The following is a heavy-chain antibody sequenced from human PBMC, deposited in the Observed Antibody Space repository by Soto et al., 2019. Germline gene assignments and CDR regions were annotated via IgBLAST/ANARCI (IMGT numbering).Heavy chain of an antibody. CDR1: GGSVSTYGYY. J-gene: IGHJ4*02. D-gene: IGHD6-13*01. CDR2: IDHSGTI. CDR3: ARTRSNTWYYTTFDY. V-gene: IGHV4-31*03. Sequence: QVQLQESGPGLVKPSQTLSLTCTVSGGSVSTYGYYWSWIRQLPRKGLEWIGKIDHSGTIHHNPSLSGRIFISVDTSANQFSLKLTSVTPADTAVYFCARTRSNTWYYTTFDYWGQGTLVTVSS.